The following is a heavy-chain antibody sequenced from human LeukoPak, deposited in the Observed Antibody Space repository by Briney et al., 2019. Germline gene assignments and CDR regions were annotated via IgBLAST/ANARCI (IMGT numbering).Heavy chain of an antibody. CDR3: ARHLEMATTTLDY. J-gene: IGHJ4*02. D-gene: IGHD5-24*01. V-gene: IGHV4-34*01. CDR1: GFTFSDYY. CDR2: INHSGST. Sequence: GSLRLSCATSGFTFSDYYMSWIRQPPGKGLEWIGEINHSGSTNYSPSLKSRLTISVDTSKNQFSLKLSSVTAADTAVYYCARHLEMATTTLDYWGQGALVTVSS.